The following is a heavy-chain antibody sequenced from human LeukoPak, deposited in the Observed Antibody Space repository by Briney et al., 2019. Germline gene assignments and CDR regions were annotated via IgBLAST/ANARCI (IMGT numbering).Heavy chain of an antibody. V-gene: IGHV4-34*01. CDR3: AREGGRAYSYGYGLPLVIDY. J-gene: IGHJ4*02. CDR2: INHSGST. D-gene: IGHD5-18*01. Sequence: PSETLSLTCAVYGGSFSGYYWSWIRQPPGKGLEWIGEINHSGSTNYNPSLKSRVTISVDTSKNQFSLKLSSVTAADTAVYYCAREGGRAYSYGYGLPLVIDYWGQGTLVTVSS. CDR1: GGSFSGYY.